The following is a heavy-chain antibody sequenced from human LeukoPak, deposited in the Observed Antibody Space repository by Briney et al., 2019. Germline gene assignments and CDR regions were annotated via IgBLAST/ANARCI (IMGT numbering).Heavy chain of an antibody. J-gene: IGHJ4*02. V-gene: IGHV3-23*01. CDR3: AKDRVGVAVAAY. Sequence: GASLRLSCAGSGFTFSSYGMTWVRQAPGKGLEWVSAISGSGGSTYYADSVKGRFTISRDNSKKTLYLQMNTLRAEDTAIYYCAKDRVGVAVAAYWGQGTLVTVSS. CDR2: ISGSGGST. D-gene: IGHD6-19*01. CDR1: GFTFSSYG.